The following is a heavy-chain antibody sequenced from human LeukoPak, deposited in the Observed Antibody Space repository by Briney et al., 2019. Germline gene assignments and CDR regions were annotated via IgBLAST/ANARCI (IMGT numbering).Heavy chain of an antibody. D-gene: IGHD3-9*01. CDR1: GYTFTSYA. CDR2: IIPIFGTA. CDR3: AGGTKYYDILTGYSSHYYYYMDV. V-gene: IGHV1-69*06. Sequence: ASVKVSCKASGYTFTSYAISWVRQAPGQGLEWMGGIIPIFGTANYAQKFQGRVTITADKSTSTAYMELSSLRSEDTAVYYCAGGTKYYDILTGYSSHYYYYMDVWGKGTSVSVSS. J-gene: IGHJ6*03.